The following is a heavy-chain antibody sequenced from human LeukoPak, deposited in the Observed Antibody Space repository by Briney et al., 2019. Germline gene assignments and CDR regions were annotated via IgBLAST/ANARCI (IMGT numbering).Heavy chain of an antibody. V-gene: IGHV1-18*01. Sequence: ASVKVSCKASGYTFTSYSLNWVRQAPGQGLEWMGWISAYNGNTNYAQKLQGRVTMTTDTSTSTAYMELRSLRSDDTAVYYCARAAWAGVATTDAFDIWGQGTMVTVSS. CDR3: ARAAWAGVATTDAFDI. J-gene: IGHJ3*02. CDR2: ISAYNGNT. D-gene: IGHD2-15*01. CDR1: GYTFTSYS.